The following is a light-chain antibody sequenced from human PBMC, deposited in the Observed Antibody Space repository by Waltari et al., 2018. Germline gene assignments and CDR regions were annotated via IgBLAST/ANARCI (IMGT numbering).Light chain of an antibody. CDR3: QQYYSTLS. J-gene: IGKJ3*01. CDR1: QSVLYSSNSKNY. Sequence: DIVMTQSPDSLAVSLGERATIHCTSSQSVLYSSNSKNYLAWYQQKPGQPPKVLIYWASTRESGVPDRFSGSGSGTDFTLTISSLQPEDSATYYCQQYYSTLSFGPGTKVDVK. CDR2: WAS. V-gene: IGKV4-1*01.